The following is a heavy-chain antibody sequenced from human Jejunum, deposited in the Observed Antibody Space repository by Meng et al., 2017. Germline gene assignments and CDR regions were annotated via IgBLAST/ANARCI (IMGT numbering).Heavy chain of an antibody. J-gene: IGHJ6*02. CDR1: GFPFSSYW. D-gene: IGHD3-10*01. CDR2: ISYDGSNK. CDR3: ARDEDSRGVPLASTRYYDMDV. Sequence: GESLKISCAASGFPFSSYWMHWVRQAPGKGLEWVAVISYDGSNKYYADSVKGRFTISRDNSKNTLYLQMNSLRAEDTALYYCARDEDSRGVPLASTRYYDMDVWGQGTTVTVSS. V-gene: IGHV3-30*01.